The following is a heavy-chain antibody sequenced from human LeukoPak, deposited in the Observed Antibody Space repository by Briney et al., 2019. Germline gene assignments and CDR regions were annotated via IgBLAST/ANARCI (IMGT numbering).Heavy chain of an antibody. CDR2: IGPTGSDR. Sequence: GGSLRLSCTASGLTFSTSGFNWVRQAPGKGREWVASIGPTGSDRYHADSIKGRFTISRDNANNFLYLQMNSLRAEDTAVYYCATETNGRHYDYWGQGTLLTVTS. CDR1: GLTFSTSG. D-gene: IGHD1-14*01. J-gene: IGHJ4*02. V-gene: IGHV3-21*06. CDR3: ATETNGRHYDY.